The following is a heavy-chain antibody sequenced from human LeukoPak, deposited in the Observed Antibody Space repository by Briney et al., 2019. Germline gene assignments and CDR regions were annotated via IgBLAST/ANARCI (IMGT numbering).Heavy chain of an antibody. J-gene: IGHJ3*02. CDR2: ISSSSSYI. Sequence: GGSLRLSCAASGFTFSSYWMSWVRQAPGKGLEWVSSISSSSSYIYYADSVKGRFTISRDNAKNSLYLQMNSLRAEDTAVYYCARGITMIVVVILDAFDIWGQGTMVTVSS. V-gene: IGHV3-21*01. CDR3: ARGITMIVVVILDAFDI. CDR1: GFTFSSYW. D-gene: IGHD3-22*01.